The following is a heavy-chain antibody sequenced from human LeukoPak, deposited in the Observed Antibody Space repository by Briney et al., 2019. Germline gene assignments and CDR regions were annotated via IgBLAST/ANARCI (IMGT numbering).Heavy chain of an antibody. D-gene: IGHD3-3*01. CDR1: GGSISSSSYY. CDR3: ARGAYDFWSGLYYYYYYYMDV. CDR2: IYYSGST. V-gene: IGHV4-39*07. Sequence: SETLSLTCTVSGGSISSSSYYWGWIRQPPGKGLEWIGSIYYSGSTYYNPSLKSRITISVDTSKNQFSLKLSSVTAADTAVYYCARGAYDFWSGLYYYYYYYMDVWGKGTTVTVSS. J-gene: IGHJ6*03.